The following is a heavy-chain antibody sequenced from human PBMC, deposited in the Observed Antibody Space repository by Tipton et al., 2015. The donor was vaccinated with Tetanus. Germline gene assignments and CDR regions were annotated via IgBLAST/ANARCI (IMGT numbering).Heavy chain of an antibody. CDR1: GGSITSSDYF. J-gene: IGHJ4*02. V-gene: IGHV4-61*05. Sequence: TLSLTCTVSGGSITSSDYFWGWIRQPPGKGLEWIANVHYTGDTYYSPSFQGQVTVSVDKSINTAYLQWSSLRASDTGIYYCARHPRGNAGNPLYYLNSWGQGTLVTVSS. CDR2: VHYTGDT. CDR3: ARHPRGNAGNPLYYLNS. D-gene: IGHD2/OR15-2a*01.